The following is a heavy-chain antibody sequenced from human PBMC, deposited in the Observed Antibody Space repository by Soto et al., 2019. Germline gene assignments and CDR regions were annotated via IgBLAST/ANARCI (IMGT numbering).Heavy chain of an antibody. J-gene: IGHJ4*02. CDR3: ARQIYDSDTGPNFQYYFDS. CDR1: GYSFAGYW. V-gene: IGHV5-10-1*01. Sequence: GQSLKISCKGSGYSFAGYWITWVRQKPGKGLEWMGRIDPSDSQTYYSPSFRGHVTISVTKSITTVFLQWSSLRASDTAMYYCARQIYDSDTGPNFQYYFDSSGQRTTVTVYS. CDR2: IDPSDSQT. D-gene: IGHD5-18*01.